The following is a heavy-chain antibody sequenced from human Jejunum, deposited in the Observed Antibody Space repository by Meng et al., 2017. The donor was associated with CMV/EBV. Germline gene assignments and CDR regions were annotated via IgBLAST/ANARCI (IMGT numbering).Heavy chain of an antibody. J-gene: IGHJ4*02. D-gene: IGHD3-16*02. CDR2: IYWNDDK. CDR3: AHNSHHPWGTYRDYYFDY. V-gene: IGHV2-5*01. CDR1: LSTSGVG. Sequence: LSTSGVGVAWIRQPPGRALEWLALIYWNDDKRYISSLKSRLTVTKDTSKNQVVLTMTNMDPVDTATYYCAHNSHHPWGTYRDYYFDYWGQGTLVTVSS.